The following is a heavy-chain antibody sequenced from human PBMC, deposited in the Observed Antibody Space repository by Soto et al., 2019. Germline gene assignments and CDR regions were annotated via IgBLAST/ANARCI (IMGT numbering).Heavy chain of an antibody. D-gene: IGHD2-2*01. CDR1: GGSISSGGYY. CDR3: ARVPCVPAYNWYDP. J-gene: IGHJ5*02. CDR2: IYYSGST. V-gene: IGHV4-31*03. Sequence: TLSLTCTVSGGSISSGGYYWSWIRQHPGKGLEWIGYIYYSGSTYYNPSLKSRVTISVDTSKNQFSLKLSSVTAADTAVYYCARVPCVPAYNWYDPWGQGTLVTVSS.